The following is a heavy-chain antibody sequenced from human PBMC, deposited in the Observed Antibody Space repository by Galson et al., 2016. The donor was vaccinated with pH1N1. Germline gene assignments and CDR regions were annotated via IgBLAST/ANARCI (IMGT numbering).Heavy chain of an antibody. CDR3: VGIKGGALDI. V-gene: IGHV1-46*01. CDR2: IDPGSGGT. D-gene: IGHD3-16*01. J-gene: IGHJ3*02. CDR1: GYTFTLYY. Sequence: SVKVSCKASGYTFTLYYFHWVRQAPGQGLEWLGIIDPGSGGTNYNQKFQGRVTMTRDTSTNTVYVELSTLISEDTSLYYCVGIKGGALDIWGQGTKVIASS.